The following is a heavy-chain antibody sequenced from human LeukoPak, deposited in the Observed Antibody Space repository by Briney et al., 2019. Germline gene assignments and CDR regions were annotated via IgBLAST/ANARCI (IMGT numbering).Heavy chain of an antibody. CDR1: GYTFTSYG. CDR2: ISAYNGNT. V-gene: IGHV1-18*01. CDR3: ARGPEADYYYYGMDV. D-gene: IGHD6-19*01. Sequence: GASVKVSCKASGYTFTSYGISWVQQAPGQGLEWMGWISAYNGNTNYAQKLQGRVTMTTDTSTSTAYMELRSLRSDDTAVYYCARGPEADYYYYGMDVWGQGTTVTVSS. J-gene: IGHJ6*02.